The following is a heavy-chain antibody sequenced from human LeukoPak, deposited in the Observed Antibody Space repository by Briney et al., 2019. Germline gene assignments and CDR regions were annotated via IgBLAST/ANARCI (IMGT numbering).Heavy chain of an antibody. D-gene: IGHD1-26*01. CDR1: GGSISSSYY. CDR3: ARDQYYDAFDI. J-gene: IGHJ3*02. Sequence: SETLSLTCTVSGGSISSSYYWSWIRQPPGKGLEWIGFIYYTGNTNYNPSLKSRVTISVDTSKNQFPLKLSSVTAADTAMYYCARDQYYDAFDIWGQGTMVIVSS. CDR2: IYYTGNT. V-gene: IGHV4-59*01.